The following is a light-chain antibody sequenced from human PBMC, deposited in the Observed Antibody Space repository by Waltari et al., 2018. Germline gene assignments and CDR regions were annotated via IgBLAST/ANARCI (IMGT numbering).Light chain of an antibody. V-gene: IGKV1D-16*01. CDR2: VAS. CDR3: QQYDYLPWT. J-gene: IGKJ1*01. CDR1: QDISSW. Sequence: DIQMTQSPSSLSASVGDKVTITCHASQDISSWLVWYQQKPGKAPKPLIHVASILQSGVPSRFSGSGSGTDYTLTISSLQPEDFGTYYCQQYDYLPWTFGQGTKVEIK.